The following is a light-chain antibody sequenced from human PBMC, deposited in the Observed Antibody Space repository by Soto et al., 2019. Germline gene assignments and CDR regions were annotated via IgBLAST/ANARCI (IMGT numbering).Light chain of an antibody. CDR1: QSISNS. CDR2: DAS. V-gene: IGKV3D-15*01. CDR3: QQYNNWPPNT. Sequence: EIVLTHSPATLSVSPGERATLSCRASQSISNSLAWYQQKPGQAPRLLIYDASNRATGIPARFSGSGSGTDFTLTISSLQSEDFAVYYCQQYNNWPPNTFGQGTMVDIK. J-gene: IGKJ1*01.